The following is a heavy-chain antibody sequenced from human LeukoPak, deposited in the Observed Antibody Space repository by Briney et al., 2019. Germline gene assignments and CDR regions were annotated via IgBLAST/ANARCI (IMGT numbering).Heavy chain of an antibody. CDR1: GGSINSYY. CDR3: ARDKGDGYKRYWYFDL. V-gene: IGHV4-4*07. D-gene: IGHD5-24*01. J-gene: IGHJ2*01. Sequence: SETLSLTCTVSGGSINSYYWSWIRQSAGKGLEWIGRIYTSGSTPDYSPSLKSRVTMSIDTSKNQFSLQLSSVTAADTAVYYCARDKGDGYKRYWYFDLWGRGTLVTVSS. CDR2: IYTSGSTP.